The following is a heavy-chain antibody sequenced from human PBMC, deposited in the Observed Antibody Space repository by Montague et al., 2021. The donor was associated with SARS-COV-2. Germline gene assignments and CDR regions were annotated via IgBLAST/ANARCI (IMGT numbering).Heavy chain of an antibody. D-gene: IGHD3-10*01. CDR2: IYYSGST. V-gene: IGHV4-39*07. Sequence: SETLSLTCTVSGGSISSSSYYWGWIRQPPGKGLEWIGSIYYSGSTYYNPSLKSRVTISVDTSKNQFSLKLSSVTAADTAVYYCARDSTIRLGELFGPYYYYYGMDVWGQGTTVTVSS. CDR1: GGSISSSSYY. CDR3: ARDSTIRLGELFGPYYYYYGMDV. J-gene: IGHJ6*02.